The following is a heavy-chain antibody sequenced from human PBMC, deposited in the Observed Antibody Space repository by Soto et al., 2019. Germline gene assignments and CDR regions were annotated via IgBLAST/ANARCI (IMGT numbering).Heavy chain of an antibody. J-gene: IGHJ4*02. CDR3: ARAAQAFFHTTGYYFYFDP. V-gene: IGHV1-2*02. Sequence: GTSVKLRSKDSGYSIADCLGQWVQQSQRQGLEWVGGVHPDSGGTNVAQKFQDRVSMTANTSSNTAYMEVTGLKSDDTAVFYCARAAQAFFHTTGYYFYFDPWGPGTPVTVS. D-gene: IGHD3-22*01. CDR2: VHPDSGGT. CDR1: GYSIADCL.